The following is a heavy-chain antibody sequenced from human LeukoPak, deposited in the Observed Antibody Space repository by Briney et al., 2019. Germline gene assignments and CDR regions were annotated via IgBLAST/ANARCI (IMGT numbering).Heavy chain of an antibody. CDR3: ARGPVGYCSSTSCYPDYYYGMDV. D-gene: IGHD2-2*01. Sequence: SETLSLTCTVSGGSISSYYWSWIRQPPGKGLEWIGYIYYSGSTNYNPPLKSRVTISVDTSKNQFSLKLSSVTAADTAVYYCARGPVGYCSSTSCYPDYYYGMDVWGQGTTVTVSS. CDR1: GGSISSYY. J-gene: IGHJ6*02. V-gene: IGHV4-59*01. CDR2: IYYSGST.